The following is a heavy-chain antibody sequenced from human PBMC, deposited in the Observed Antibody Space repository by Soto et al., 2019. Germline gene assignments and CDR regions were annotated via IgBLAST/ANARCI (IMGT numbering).Heavy chain of an antibody. CDR1: GGSFSGFY. J-gene: IGHJ6*02. CDR2: INDSGTT. CDR3: ARETGQNVYSHYGMEV. Sequence: SETLSLTCAIYGGSFSGFYWSWLRQPPGKGLEWIGEINDSGTTNYNPSLKSRVTISAGPSKTHFSLRLTSVTAADTAVYDRARETGQNVYSHYGMEVWGQGTTGTVAS. V-gene: IGHV4-34*01.